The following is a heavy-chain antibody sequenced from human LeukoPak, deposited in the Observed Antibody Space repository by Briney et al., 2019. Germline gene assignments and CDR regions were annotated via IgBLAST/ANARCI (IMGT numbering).Heavy chain of an antibody. J-gene: IGHJ4*02. CDR1: GGSIGSYY. Sequence: SETLSLTCTVSGGSIGSYYWSWIRQPPGKGLEWIGYIYYSGSTNYNPSLKSRVTISVDTSKNQFSLKLSSVTAADTAVYYCARHPGGCSGGSCYSPFDYWGQGTLVTVSS. CDR2: IYYSGST. D-gene: IGHD2-15*01. V-gene: IGHV4-59*08. CDR3: ARHPGGCSGGSCYSPFDY.